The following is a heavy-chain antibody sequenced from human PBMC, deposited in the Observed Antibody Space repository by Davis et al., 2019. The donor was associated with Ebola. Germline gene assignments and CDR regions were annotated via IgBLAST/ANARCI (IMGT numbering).Heavy chain of an antibody. CDR1: GGTFSSYA. J-gene: IGHJ6*02. Sequence: SVKVSCKASGGTFSSYAISWVRQAPGQGLEWMGRIIPILGIANYAQKFQGRVTITADKSTSTAYMELSSLRSEDTAVYYCAAGYYDFWSGYGYYYGMDVWGQGTTVTVSS. CDR3: AAGYYDFWSGYGYYYGMDV. D-gene: IGHD3-3*01. V-gene: IGHV1-69*04. CDR2: IIPILGIA.